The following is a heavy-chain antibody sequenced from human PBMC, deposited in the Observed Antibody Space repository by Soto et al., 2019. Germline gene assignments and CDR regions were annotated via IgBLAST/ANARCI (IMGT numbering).Heavy chain of an antibody. CDR2: IWYDGSNK. CDR3: ARFFWDYKVIDY. D-gene: IGHD1-7*01. CDR1: GFTFSSYG. V-gene: IGHV3-33*01. J-gene: IGHJ4*02. Sequence: QVQLVESGGGVVQPGRSLRLSCAASGFTFSSYGMHWVRQAPGKGLEWVAVIWYDGSNKYYADSVKGRFTISRDNSKNTLYLQMNSLRAEDTAVYYCARFFWDYKVIDYCGQGTLVTVSS.